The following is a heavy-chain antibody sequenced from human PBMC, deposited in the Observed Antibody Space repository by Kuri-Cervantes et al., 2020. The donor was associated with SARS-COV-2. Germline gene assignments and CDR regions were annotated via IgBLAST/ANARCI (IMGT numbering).Heavy chain of an antibody. V-gene: IGHV1-18*01. CDR3: ARKDVVVPTPVDYYYAMDV. CDR1: GYSLTNYD. J-gene: IGHJ6*02. Sequence: ASVKVSCKASGYSLTNYDMIWVRQAPGQGLEWMGWIGTNNGNKVYAQKFQGRVTMTTDTSTNTASMELTSLRSDDTAVYYCARKDVVVPTPVDYYYAMDVWGQGTTVPSP. CDR2: IGTNNGNK. D-gene: IGHD2-2*01.